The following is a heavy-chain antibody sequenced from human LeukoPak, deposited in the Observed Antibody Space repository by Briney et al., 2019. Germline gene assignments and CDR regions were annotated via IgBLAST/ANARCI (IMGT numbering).Heavy chain of an antibody. V-gene: IGHV1-2*02. CDR2: INPNSGGT. J-gene: IGHJ4*02. D-gene: IGHD6-6*01. CDR3: AREVAARTGADY. Sequence: ASVKVSCKASGYTFTGYYMHWVRQAPGQGLEWMGWINPNSGGTTYAQKFQGRVTMTRDTSISTAYMELSRLRSDDTAVYYCAREVAARTGADYWGQGTLVTVSS. CDR1: GYTFTGYY.